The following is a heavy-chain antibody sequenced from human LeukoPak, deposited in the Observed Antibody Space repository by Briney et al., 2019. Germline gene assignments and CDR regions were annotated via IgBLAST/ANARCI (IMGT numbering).Heavy chain of an antibody. V-gene: IGHV3-23*01. CDR1: GFTFSSYS. CDR2: ISRSGDST. Sequence: PGGSLRLSCAASGFTFSSYSMNWVRQAPGKGLEWVSTISRSGDSTDYADSVKGRFTISRDNSKNILYLQMNSLRAEDTAVYYCAKDRAVTMIVVRSFDSWGQGTLVTVSS. D-gene: IGHD3-22*01. J-gene: IGHJ4*02. CDR3: AKDRAVTMIVVRSFDS.